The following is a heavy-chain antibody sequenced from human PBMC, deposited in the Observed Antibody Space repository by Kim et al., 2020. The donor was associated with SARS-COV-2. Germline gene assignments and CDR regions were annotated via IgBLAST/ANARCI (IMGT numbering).Heavy chain of an antibody. CDR3: ARERDSIVVVPAAPPPFD. V-gene: IGHV4-39*02. J-gene: IGHJ4*02. Sequence: SETLSLTCTVSGGSISSSSYYWGWIRQPPGKGLEWIGSIYYSGSTYYNPSLKSRVTISVDTSKNQFSLKLSSVTAADTAVYYCARERDSIVVVPAAPPPFDWGQGTLVTVSS. CDR1: GGSISSSSYY. D-gene: IGHD2-2*01. CDR2: IYYSGST.